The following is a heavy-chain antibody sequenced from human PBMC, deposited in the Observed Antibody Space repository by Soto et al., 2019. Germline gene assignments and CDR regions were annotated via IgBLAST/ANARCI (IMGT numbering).Heavy chain of an antibody. CDR3: ATNIGAYSSSFDY. D-gene: IGHD6-6*01. CDR1: GFTFSSYA. CDR2: ISGSGGST. V-gene: IGHV3-23*01. J-gene: IGHJ4*02. Sequence: GGSLILSCAASGFTFSSYAMSWVRQAPGKGLEWVSAISGSGGSTYYADSVKGRFTISRDNSKNTLYLQMNRLRAEDTAVYYCATNIGAYSSSFDYWGQGTLVTVSS.